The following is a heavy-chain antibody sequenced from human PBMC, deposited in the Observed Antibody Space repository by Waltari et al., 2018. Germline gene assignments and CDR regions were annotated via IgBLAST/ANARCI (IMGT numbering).Heavy chain of an antibody. J-gene: IGHJ4*02. CDR2: IYSGGST. CDR1: GFTVSSNY. Sequence: EVQLVETGGGLIQPGGSLRLSCAASGFTVSSNYMSWVRQAPGKGLEWVSVIYSGGSTYYADSVKGRFTISRDNSKNTLYLQMNSLRAEDTAVYYCAREDGSRGSSTFDSWGQGTLVTVSS. D-gene: IGHD3-10*01. CDR3: AREDGSRGSSTFDS. V-gene: IGHV3-53*02.